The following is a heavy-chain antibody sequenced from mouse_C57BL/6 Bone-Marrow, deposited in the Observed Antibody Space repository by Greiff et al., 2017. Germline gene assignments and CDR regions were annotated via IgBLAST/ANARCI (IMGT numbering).Heavy chain of an antibody. Sequence: VQVVESGPGLVQPSQSLSITCTVSGFSLTSYGVHWVRQSPGKGLEWLGVIWSGGSTDYNAAFISRLSISKDNSKSQVFFKMNSLQADDTAIYYCARKYYDYVYYAMDYWGQGTSVTVSS. CDR2: IWSGGST. CDR3: ARKYYDYVYYAMDY. J-gene: IGHJ4*01. CDR1: GFSLTSYG. V-gene: IGHV2-2*01. D-gene: IGHD2-4*01.